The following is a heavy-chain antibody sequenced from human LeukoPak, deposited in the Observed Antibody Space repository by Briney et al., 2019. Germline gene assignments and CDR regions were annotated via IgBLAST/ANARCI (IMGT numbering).Heavy chain of an antibody. V-gene: IGHV1-18*01. Sequence: ASVKVSCKASGYAFTSYGISWVRQAPGQGLEWMGWISAYNGNTNYAQRLQGRVTMTTDTSTSTAYMELRSLRSDDTAVYYCARGYYYGSGSYLRFDYWGQGTLVTVPS. D-gene: IGHD3-10*01. CDR3: ARGYYYGSGSYLRFDY. J-gene: IGHJ4*02. CDR2: ISAYNGNT. CDR1: GYAFTSYG.